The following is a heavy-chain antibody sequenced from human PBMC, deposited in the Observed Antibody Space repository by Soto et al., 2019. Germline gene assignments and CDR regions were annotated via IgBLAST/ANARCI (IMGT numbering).Heavy chain of an antibody. CDR3: ARDPLIVAVSSDYGMDV. D-gene: IGHD2-21*01. CDR1: GYTFTNYG. Sequence: ASVKVSCKASGYTFTNYGINLVRQAPGQGLEWMGWINVYNGNTNYAQSLQGRVTMTTDTSTNTAYMELRSLRSDDTAVYYCARDPLIVAVSSDYGMDVWGQGTTVTVSS. CDR2: INVYNGNT. V-gene: IGHV1-18*01. J-gene: IGHJ6*02.